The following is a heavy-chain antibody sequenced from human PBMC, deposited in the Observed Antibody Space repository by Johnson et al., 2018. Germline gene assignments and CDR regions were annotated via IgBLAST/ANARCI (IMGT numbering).Heavy chain of an antibody. V-gene: IGHV3-9*01. D-gene: IGHD3-3*01. CDR3: VKNRSAYISLSYFQH. Sequence: VQLVQSGGGLVQLGRSLELSCAASGFTFDDYAMHWVRQAPGKGLEWVSGIGWNSGSIGNGDSVKGRFTISRDNAKNSLSLQMNSLRAEDTAFYYCVKNRSAYISLSYFQHWGQGTLVTVSS. J-gene: IGHJ1*01. CDR2: IGWNSGSI. CDR1: GFTFDDYA.